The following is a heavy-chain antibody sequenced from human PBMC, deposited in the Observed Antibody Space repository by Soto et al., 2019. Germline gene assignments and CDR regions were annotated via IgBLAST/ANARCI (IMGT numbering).Heavy chain of an antibody. J-gene: IGHJ3*02. CDR3: ARGGSSGWFHAFDI. Sequence: SVTMSVTCAVSSGYISSSNWWSWVNQPPGKGLEWIGEIYYSGSTNYNPSLKSRVTISVDTSKNQFSLKLSSVTAADTAVYYCARGGSSGWFHAFDIWGQGTMVTVSS. V-gene: IGHV4-4*02. CDR1: SGYISSSNW. D-gene: IGHD6-19*01. CDR2: IYYSGST.